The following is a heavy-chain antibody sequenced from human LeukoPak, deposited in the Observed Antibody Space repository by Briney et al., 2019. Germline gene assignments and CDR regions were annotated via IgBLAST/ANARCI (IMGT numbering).Heavy chain of an antibody. D-gene: IGHD2-2*02. J-gene: IGHJ6*02. CDR3: ARDSINCSSTSCYRYYYYGMDV. CDR1: GFTFSSYA. Sequence: PGGSLILSCAASGFTFSSYAMHWVRQAPGKGLEWVAVISYDGSNKYCADSVKGRFTISRDNSKNTLYLQMNSLRAEDTAVYYCARDSINCSSTSCYRYYYYGMDVWGQGTTVTVSS. CDR2: ISYDGSNK. V-gene: IGHV3-30-3*01.